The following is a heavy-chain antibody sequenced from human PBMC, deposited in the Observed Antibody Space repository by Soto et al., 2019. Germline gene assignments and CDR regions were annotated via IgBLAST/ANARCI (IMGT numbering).Heavy chain of an antibody. J-gene: IGHJ6*02. D-gene: IGHD3-9*01. CDR1: GFTFSSYA. Sequence: PGGSLRLSCAASGFTFSSYAMSWVRQAPGKGLEWVSAISGSGGSTYYADSVKGRFTISRDNSKNTLYLQMNSLRAEDTAVYYCATDYVLRYFDWTPESDYDYYRVVVCGHGTPVTVSS. CDR2: ISGSGGST. CDR3: ATDYVLRYFDWTPESDYDYYRVVV. V-gene: IGHV3-23*01.